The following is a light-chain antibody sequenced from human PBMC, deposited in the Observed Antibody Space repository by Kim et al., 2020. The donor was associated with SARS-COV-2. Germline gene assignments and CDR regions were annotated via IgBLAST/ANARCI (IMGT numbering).Light chain of an antibody. J-gene: IGKJ2*03. Sequence: SVSPGERATRFCGASQGVTSSFAWYQQRPGQAPRLLILGASTRATGVPARFSGSGSGTEFTLTISSLQSEDFAVYYCQQYSDWPRGFGQGTKLEI. CDR2: GAS. V-gene: IGKV3-15*01. CDR3: QQYSDWPRG. CDR1: QGVTSS.